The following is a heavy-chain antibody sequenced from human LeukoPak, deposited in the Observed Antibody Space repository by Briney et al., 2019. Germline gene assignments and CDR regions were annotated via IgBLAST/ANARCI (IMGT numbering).Heavy chain of an antibody. CDR3: ARGRRNFRDYYDSSGYYLPRYFDY. CDR1: GGSFSGYY. CDR2: INHSGST. Sequence: SETLSLTCAVYGGSFSGYYWSWIRQPPGKGLEWIGEINHSGSTNYNPSLKSRVTISVDTSKNQFSLKLSSVTAADTAVYYCARGRRNFRDYYDSSGYYLPRYFDYWGQGTLVTVSS. D-gene: IGHD3-22*01. V-gene: IGHV4-34*01. J-gene: IGHJ4*02.